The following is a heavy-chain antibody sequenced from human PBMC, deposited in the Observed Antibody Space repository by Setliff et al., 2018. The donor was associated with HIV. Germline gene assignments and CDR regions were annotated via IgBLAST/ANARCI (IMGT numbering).Heavy chain of an antibody. J-gene: IGHJ4*02. Sequence: ETLSLTCTVSGGSVSTSSYSWGWIRQPPEKGLEWIGTIYHTGKTYYNSSLNSRVTIAVDTSKDQFSLKLSSVTAADTAVYYCARVGWDYCNSSGVGELDYWGQGTLVTVSS. CDR2: IYHTGKT. D-gene: IGHD3-22*01. CDR3: ARVGWDYCNSSGVGELDY. CDR1: GGSVSTSSYS. V-gene: IGHV4-39*01.